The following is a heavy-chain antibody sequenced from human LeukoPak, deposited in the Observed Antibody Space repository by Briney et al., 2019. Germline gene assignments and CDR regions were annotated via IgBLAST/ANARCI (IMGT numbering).Heavy chain of an antibody. CDR1: GFTVSSNY. J-gene: IGHJ4*02. D-gene: IGHD2-15*01. V-gene: IGHV3-53*01. CDR3: ARELSVAGYDY. CDR2: IYSGGST. Sequence: QSGGSLRLSCAASGFTVSSNYMSWVRQAPGKGLEWVSVIYSGGSTYYADSVKGRFTISRDNSKNTLYLQMNSLRAEDTAVYHCARELSVAGYDYWGQGTLVTVSS.